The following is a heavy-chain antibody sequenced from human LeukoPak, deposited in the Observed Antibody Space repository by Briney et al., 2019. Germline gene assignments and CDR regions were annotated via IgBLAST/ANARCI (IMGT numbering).Heavy chain of an antibody. Sequence: PGGSLRLSCAVSGFTFSDYYMSWIRQAPGKGLEWVSYISSGGSTISHADSVKGRFTISRDNAENSLYLQMNSLRAEDTAVYYCARALRRTLDYWGQGTLVTVSS. CDR2: ISSGGSTI. J-gene: IGHJ4*02. CDR1: GFTFSDYY. V-gene: IGHV3-11*04. CDR3: ARALRRTLDY.